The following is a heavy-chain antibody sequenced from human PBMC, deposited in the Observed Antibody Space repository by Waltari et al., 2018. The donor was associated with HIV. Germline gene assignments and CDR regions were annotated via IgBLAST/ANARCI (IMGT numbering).Heavy chain of an antibody. CDR3: AREGVGRDGLYGMDV. D-gene: IGHD3-10*01. CDR2: IYIGGLT. CDR1: GFSVSNNY. V-gene: IGHV3-53*01. J-gene: IGHJ6*02. Sequence: VQVVESGGGLIQPGGSLRLSCAASGFSVSNNYMNWVRQAPGKGLEWVSVIYIGGLTYYSDSVKGRFTISRDTSRNTVYLQMASLGGEDTAIYYCAREGVGRDGLYGMDVWGQGTTVTVSS.